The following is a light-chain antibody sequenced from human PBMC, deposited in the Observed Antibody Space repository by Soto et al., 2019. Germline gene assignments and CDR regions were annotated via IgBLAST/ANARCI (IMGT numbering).Light chain of an antibody. CDR2: GAS. V-gene: IGKV1-16*01. CDR3: QQYKSYPIS. Sequence: DIPMTQSPSSLSASVGDIVTFSCRASQGISNNLAWIQQKPGKVPRSLIYGASSLQSGVSSRFSGSRSGTDFTLTINNLQPEDFATYYCQQYKSYPISFGGGTTV. CDR1: QGISNN. J-gene: IGKJ4*01.